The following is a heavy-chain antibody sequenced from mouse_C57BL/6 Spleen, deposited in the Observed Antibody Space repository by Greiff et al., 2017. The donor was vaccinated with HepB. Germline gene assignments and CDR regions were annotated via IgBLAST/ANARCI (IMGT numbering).Heavy chain of an antibody. Sequence: EVQLVESEGGLVQPGSSMKLSCTASGFTFSDYYMAWVRQVPEKGLEWVANINYDGSSTYYLDSLKSRFIISRDNAKNILYLQMSSLKSEDTATYYCARDRRYYGSSWYFDVWGTGTTVTVSS. V-gene: IGHV5-16*01. CDR1: GFTFSDYY. CDR3: ARDRRYYGSSWYFDV. CDR2: INYDGSST. J-gene: IGHJ1*03. D-gene: IGHD1-1*01.